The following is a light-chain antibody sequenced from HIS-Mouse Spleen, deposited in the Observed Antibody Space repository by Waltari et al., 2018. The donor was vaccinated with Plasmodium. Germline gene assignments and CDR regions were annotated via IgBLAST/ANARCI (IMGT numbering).Light chain of an antibody. CDR2: EDS. V-gene: IGLV3-10*01. CDR1: ALPTKY. J-gene: IGLJ3*02. Sequence: SYELTQPPSVSVSPGQTARITCSGDALPTKYAYWYQQKSGQAPVLVIYEDSKRPSGIPERFSGSSSGTMATLTISGAQVEDEGDYYCYSTDSSGNHRVFGGGTKLTVL. CDR3: YSTDSSGNHRV.